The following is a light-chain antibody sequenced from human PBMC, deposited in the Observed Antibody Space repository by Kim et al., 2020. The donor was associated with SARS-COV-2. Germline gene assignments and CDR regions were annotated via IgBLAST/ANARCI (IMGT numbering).Light chain of an antibody. CDR3: QQSDTMPRT. V-gene: IGKV1-39*01. CDR2: AAS. J-gene: IGKJ1*01. CDR1: QSITNF. Sequence: DIQMTQSPSSLSASVGDTVTITCRASQSITNFLNWYQQKPGKAPKVLIYAASTLQSGVPSRFSGSGSGTDFTLTISSLQPDDFATYYSQQSDTMPRTFGPGTKVDIK.